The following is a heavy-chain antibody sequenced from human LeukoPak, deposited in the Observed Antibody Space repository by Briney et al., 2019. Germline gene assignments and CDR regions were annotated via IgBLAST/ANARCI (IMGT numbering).Heavy chain of an antibody. V-gene: IGHV4-34*01. J-gene: IGHJ4*02. CDR1: GGSFSGYY. CDR3: ARVSKGLAFDY. Sequence: SETLSLTCAVYGGSFSGYYWSWIRQPPGKGLEWIGEINHSGSTNYNPSLKSRVTISVDTSKNQFSLKLSSVTAADTAVYYCARVSKGLAFDYWGQGTLVTVSS. CDR2: INHSGST. D-gene: IGHD6-19*01.